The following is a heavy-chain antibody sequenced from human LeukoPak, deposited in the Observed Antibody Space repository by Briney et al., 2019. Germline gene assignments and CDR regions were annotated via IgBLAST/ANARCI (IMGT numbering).Heavy chain of an antibody. Sequence: KPSETLSLTCTVSGGSISSYYWSWIPQPPGKGLEWIGYIYYSGSTNYNPSLKSRVTISVDTSKNQFSLKLSSVTAADTAVYYCARAADSTHFDYWGQGTLVTVSS. CDR1: GGSISSYY. CDR3: ARAADSTHFDY. CDR2: IYYSGST. J-gene: IGHJ4*02. V-gene: IGHV4-59*01. D-gene: IGHD3-22*01.